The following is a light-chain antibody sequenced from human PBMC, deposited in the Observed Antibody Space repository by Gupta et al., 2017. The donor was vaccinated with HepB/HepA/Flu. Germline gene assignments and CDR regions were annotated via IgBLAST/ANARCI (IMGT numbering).Light chain of an antibody. CDR3: QQDNSYCT. Sequence: DIQMTQSPSTLSASVGDRVTFTCRASQSISSWLAWYQQKPGKAPKLMIYKASRVKRGVTSRFRGSGEDKEFTRTSSGRQQDACDYYYGQQDNSYCTFGQGTQVEIK. CDR2: KAS. V-gene: IGKV1-5*03. J-gene: IGKJ5*01. CDR1: QSISSW.